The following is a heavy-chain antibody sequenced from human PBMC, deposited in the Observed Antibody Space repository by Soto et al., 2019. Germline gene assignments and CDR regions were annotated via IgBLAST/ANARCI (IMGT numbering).Heavy chain of an antibody. D-gene: IGHD7-27*01. Sequence: GGSLRLSCAASGFTFSTYDMSWVRQAPGKGLEWVSTIGDSSENTFYADSVRGRFTISRDNSKNTLYLQMNSLRAEDTAMYYCAKDLTGASGQGHLCDYWGQGXLVTVSS. J-gene: IGHJ4*02. CDR3: AKDLTGASGQGHLCDY. CDR2: IGDSSENT. CDR1: GFTFSTYD. V-gene: IGHV3-23*01.